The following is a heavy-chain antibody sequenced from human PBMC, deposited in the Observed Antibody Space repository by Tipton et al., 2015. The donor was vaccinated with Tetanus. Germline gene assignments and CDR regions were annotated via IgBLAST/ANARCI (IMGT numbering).Heavy chain of an antibody. CDR3: ARANNEFPKKGPFDS. Sequence: GLVKPSETLSLTCTVSGGSISNYYWNWIRQSPGKGLEWIGYVYYTGSTDYNPSLKSRITISQDTSKNQFSLRLTSVAAADTAVYYCARANNEFPKKGPFDSWGQGSLVTVSS. CDR2: VYYTGST. CDR1: GGSISNYY. J-gene: IGHJ4*02. V-gene: IGHV4-59*01. D-gene: IGHD1-1*01.